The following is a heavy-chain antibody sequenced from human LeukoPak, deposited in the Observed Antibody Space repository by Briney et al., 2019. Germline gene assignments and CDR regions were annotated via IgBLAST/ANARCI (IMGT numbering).Heavy chain of an antibody. CDR3: ACYYFDSSNYYEPFDY. Sequence: SGTLSLTCTVSGGSISSSSYYWGWIRQPPGKGLEWIGSIYYSGSTYYNPSLKSRVTISVDTSKNQFSLKLSSVTAADTAVYFCACYYFDSSNYYEPFDYWGQGTLVTVSS. V-gene: IGHV4-39*01. CDR1: GGSISSSSYY. D-gene: IGHD3-22*01. CDR2: IYYSGST. J-gene: IGHJ4*02.